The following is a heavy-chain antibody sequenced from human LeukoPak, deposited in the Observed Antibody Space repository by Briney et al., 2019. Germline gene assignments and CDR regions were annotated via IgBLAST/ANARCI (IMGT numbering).Heavy chain of an antibody. J-gene: IGHJ4*02. V-gene: IGHV4-4*02. D-gene: IGHD3-22*01. Sequence: SGTLSLTCAVSGGSISSSNWWSWIRQPPGKGLEWIGGIYHSGSTNYNPSLKSRVTISVDKSKNQFSLKLSSVTVADTAVYYCASKTYYYDSSGLFDYWGQGTLVTVSS. CDR2: IYHSGST. CDR3: ASKTYYYDSSGLFDY. CDR1: GGSISSSNW.